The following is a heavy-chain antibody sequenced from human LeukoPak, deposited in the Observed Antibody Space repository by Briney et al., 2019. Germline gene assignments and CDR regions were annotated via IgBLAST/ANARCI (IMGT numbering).Heavy chain of an antibody. J-gene: IGHJ4*02. V-gene: IGHV3-20*04. CDR3: ARDLSWYYYGSSGYLLDY. CDR1: GFTFDDYG. Sequence: AGGSLRLSCAASGFTFDDYGMSWVRQAPGKGLEWVSGINWNGGSTGYADSVKGRFTISRDNAKNSLYLQMNSLRAEDTALYYCARDLSWYYYGSSGYLLDYWGQGTLVTVSS. D-gene: IGHD3-22*01. CDR2: INWNGGST.